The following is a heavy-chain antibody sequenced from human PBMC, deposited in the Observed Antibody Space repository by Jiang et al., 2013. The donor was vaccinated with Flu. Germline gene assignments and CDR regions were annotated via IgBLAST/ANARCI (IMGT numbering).Heavy chain of an antibody. CDR3: AIIAAALSAPKNDY. V-gene: IGHV1-69-2*01. CDR1: GYTFTDYY. Sequence: GAEVKKPGATVKISCKVSGYTFTDYYMHWVQQAPGKGLEWMGLVDPEDGETIYAEKFQGRVTITADTSTDTAYMELSSLRSEDTAVYYCAIIAAALSAPKNDYWGQGTLVTVSS. J-gene: IGHJ4*02. D-gene: IGHD6-13*01. CDR2: VDPEDGET.